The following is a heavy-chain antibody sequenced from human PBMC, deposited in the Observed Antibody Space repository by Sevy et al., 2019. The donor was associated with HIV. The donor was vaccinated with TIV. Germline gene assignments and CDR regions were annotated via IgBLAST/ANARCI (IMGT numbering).Heavy chain of an antibody. CDR2: LSFGCGKI. CDR1: GFAFYEYS. J-gene: IGHJ4*01. D-gene: IGHD2-8*01. Sequence: GGSLRLSCAASGFAFYEYSMSWIRQAPWKGLEWVATLSFGCGKINYADSVKGRFTISRDNSKNSFYLQMDNLRVEDTALYYCAREGCSRPHDYWGHGTRVTVSS. V-gene: IGHV3-23*01. CDR3: AREGCSRPHDY.